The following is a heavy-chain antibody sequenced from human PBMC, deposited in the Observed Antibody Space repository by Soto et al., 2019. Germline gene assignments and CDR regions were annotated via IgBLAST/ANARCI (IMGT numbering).Heavy chain of an antibody. CDR3: ARRARPDFYYMDV. V-gene: IGHV3-64*01. J-gene: IGHJ6*03. CDR2: ISSNGVGT. CDR1: GFTLSGYA. Sequence: EVQLAESRGGLAQPGGSLRLSGAASGFTLSGYAMDWVRQAPGKGLEYVSGISSNGVGTYYANSVQGRFTISRDNSKNTVYLQMGSLRPEDMAVYYCARRARPDFYYMDVWGKGTTVTVSS. D-gene: IGHD6-6*01.